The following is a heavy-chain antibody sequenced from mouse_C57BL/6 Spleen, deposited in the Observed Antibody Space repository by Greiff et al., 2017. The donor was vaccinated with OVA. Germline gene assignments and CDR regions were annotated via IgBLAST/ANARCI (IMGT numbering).Heavy chain of an antibody. CDR3: ARYDDYDRWYFDV. V-gene: IGHV1-22*01. D-gene: IGHD2-4*01. CDR1: GYTFTDYN. J-gene: IGHJ1*03. CDR2: IYPNNGGT. Sequence: EVKLQESGPELVKPGASVKMSCKASGYTFTDYNMHWVKQSHGKSLEWIGYIYPNNGGTSYNQKFKGKATLTVNKSSSTAYMELRSLTAEDSAVYYCARYDDYDRWYFDVWGTGTTVTVSS.